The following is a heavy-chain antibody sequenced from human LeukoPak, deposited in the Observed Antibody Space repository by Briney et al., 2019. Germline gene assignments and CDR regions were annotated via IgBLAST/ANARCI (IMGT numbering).Heavy chain of an antibody. Sequence: PSETLSLTCTVSGGFIGSYYWSWIRQPPGKGLEWIGYIYYSGSTNYNPSLKSRVTISVDTSKNQFSLKLSSVTAADTAVYYCARDRRANYYDSSGYFSSDPIDYWGQGTLVTVSS. CDR2: IYYSGST. V-gene: IGHV4-59*12. D-gene: IGHD3-22*01. CDR3: ARDRRANYYDSSGYFSSDPIDY. CDR1: GGFIGSYY. J-gene: IGHJ4*02.